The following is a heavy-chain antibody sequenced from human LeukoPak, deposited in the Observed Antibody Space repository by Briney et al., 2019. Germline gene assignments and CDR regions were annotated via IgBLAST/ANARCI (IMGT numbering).Heavy chain of an antibody. J-gene: IGHJ5*02. CDR2: IYYSGST. CDR1: GASISSSTNY. Sequence: SETLSLTCTVSGASISSSTNYWGWIRQAPGKDLEWIGSIYYSGSTYYKSSLKSRVTISADTSKNQFSLKMYSVIAADTAVYYCASLSSFYYEATGYQGALGSWGQGTLVTVSS. D-gene: IGHD3-22*01. CDR3: ASLSSFYYEATGYQGALGS. V-gene: IGHV4-39*01.